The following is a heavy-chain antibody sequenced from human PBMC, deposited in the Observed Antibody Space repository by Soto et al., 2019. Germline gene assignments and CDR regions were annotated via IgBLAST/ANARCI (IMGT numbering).Heavy chain of an antibody. D-gene: IGHD3-22*01. Sequence: GGSLRLSCAASGFTFSDYYMSWIRQAPGKGLEWVSYISSSSSYTNYADSVKGRFTISRDNAKNSLYLLMNSLRAEDTAVYYCARPVYSSGYYFGYWGQGTLVTVSS. CDR2: ISSSSSYT. CDR1: GFTFSDYY. J-gene: IGHJ4*02. V-gene: IGHV3-11*06. CDR3: ARPVYSSGYYFGY.